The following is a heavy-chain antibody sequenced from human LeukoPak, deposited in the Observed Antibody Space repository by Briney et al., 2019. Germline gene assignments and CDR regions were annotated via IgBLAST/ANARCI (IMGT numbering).Heavy chain of an antibody. CDR1: GFTFSSYG. CDR3: AKDPGLDWNYNYYYYMDV. Sequence: PGGSLRLSCAASGFTFSSYGMHWVRQAPGKGLEWVEFIRYDGSNKYYADSVKGRFTISRDNSKNTLYLQMNSLRAEDTAVYYCAKDPGLDWNYNYYYYMDVWGKGTTVTVSS. V-gene: IGHV3-30*02. CDR2: IRYDGSNK. J-gene: IGHJ6*03. D-gene: IGHD1-1*01.